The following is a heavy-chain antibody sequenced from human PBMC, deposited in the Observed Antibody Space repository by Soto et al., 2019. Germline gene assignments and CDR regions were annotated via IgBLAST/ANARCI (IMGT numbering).Heavy chain of an antibody. CDR1: GFTFSSYA. D-gene: IGHD3-10*01. CDR2: ISYDGSNK. Sequence: QVQLVESGGGVVQPGRSLRLSCAASGFTFSSYAMHWVRQAPGKGLEWVAVISYDGSNKYYADSVKGRFTISRDNSKNTLYLQINSLRAEDTAVYYCARDQALLWFGESLDVWGQGTTVTVSS. CDR3: ARDQALLWFGESLDV. J-gene: IGHJ6*02. V-gene: IGHV3-30-3*01.